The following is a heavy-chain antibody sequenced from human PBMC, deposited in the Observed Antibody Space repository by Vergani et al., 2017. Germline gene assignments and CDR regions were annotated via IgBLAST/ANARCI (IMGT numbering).Heavy chain of an antibody. CDR1: GYSFTSYW. V-gene: IGHV5-51*01. CDR3: ARQYXIILSIGLSDGIDG. Sequence: EVQLVQAGAEVKKPGESMKISCMGSGYSFTSYWIGWVRQMPGKGLEWMGIIYPGDSDTRYSPSFQGQVTISADKSISTAYLQWSSLKASDTAMYYCARQYXIILSIGLSDGIDGWSQGTIVTVYS. D-gene: IGHD3-9*01. J-gene: IGHJ3*01. CDR2: IYPGDSDT.